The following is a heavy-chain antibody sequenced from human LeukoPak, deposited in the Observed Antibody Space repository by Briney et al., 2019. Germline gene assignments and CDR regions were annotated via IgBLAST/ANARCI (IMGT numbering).Heavy chain of an antibody. J-gene: IGHJ6*04. V-gene: IGHV3-7*01. D-gene: IGHD3-3*01. Sequence: GGSLRLSCAGSRFTFSSYAMSWVRQAPGRGLEWVANIKEDGSDKQYVDSVRGRFTISRDNAKNSVSLQMDGLRAEDTAVYHCVRESDVWSGPGIGRPLDVWGKGTTVTVSS. CDR2: IKEDGSDK. CDR3: VRESDVWSGPGIGRPLDV. CDR1: RFTFSSYA.